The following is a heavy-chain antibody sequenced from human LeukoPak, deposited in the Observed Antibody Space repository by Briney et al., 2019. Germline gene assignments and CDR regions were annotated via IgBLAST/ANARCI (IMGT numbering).Heavy chain of an antibody. CDR3: ARGPSGHGDFDY. CDR2: ITSSGATI. J-gene: IGHJ4*02. V-gene: IGHV3-11*04. Sequence: PGGSLRLSCAASGFTFSNAWMSWVRQAPGKGLEWVSYITSSGATIYYTDSVKGRFSISRDNAKNSLYLQMNSLRAEDTAVYYCARGPSGHGDFDYWGQGTLVTVSS. D-gene: IGHD6-25*01. CDR1: GFTFSNAW.